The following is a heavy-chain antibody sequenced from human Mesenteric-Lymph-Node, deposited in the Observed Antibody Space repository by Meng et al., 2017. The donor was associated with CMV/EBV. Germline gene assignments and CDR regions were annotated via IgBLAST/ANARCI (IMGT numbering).Heavy chain of an antibody. V-gene: IGHV2-70D*14. CDR2: IDWDDDK. D-gene: IGHD2-2*02. CDR3: ARMPYCSRSSCYIGDYFDY. J-gene: IGHJ4*02. CDR1: GFSLSTSGMR. Sequence: SGPTLVKPTQTLTLTCTFSGFSLSTSGMRVNWIRQPPGKALEWLARIDWDDDKFYNTSLKTRLTISKDTSKNQVVLTMTNMDPVDTATYYCARMPYCSRSSCYIGDYFDYWGQGTLVTVSS.